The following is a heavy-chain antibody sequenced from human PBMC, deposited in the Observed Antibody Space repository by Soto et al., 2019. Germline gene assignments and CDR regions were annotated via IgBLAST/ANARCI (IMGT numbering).Heavy chain of an antibody. D-gene: IGHD6-13*01. J-gene: IGHJ4*02. CDR1: GFTFISYA. CDR2: ISGSGGST. Sequence: PGGSLRLSCAASGFTFISYAMSWVRQAPGKGLEWVSAISGSGGSTYYADSVKGRFTISRDNSKNTLYLQMNSLRAEDTAVYYCAKDGDSRVPIAAAGNTVDYWGQGTPVTVAS. CDR3: AKDGDSRVPIAAAGNTVDY. V-gene: IGHV3-23*01.